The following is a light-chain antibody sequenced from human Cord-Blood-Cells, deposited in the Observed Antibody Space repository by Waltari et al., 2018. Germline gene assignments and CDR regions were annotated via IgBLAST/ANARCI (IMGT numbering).Light chain of an antibody. V-gene: IGLV2-8*01. Sequence: QSALPQPPSASGSPGQSVTISRTGTSSDVGGYNYVSWYQQHPGKAPKLMFDEVSKPPAGVPGRFAGSKSGNTASLTVSGLQADDEADYYCSSYAGINNYVFGTGTKLTVL. CDR1: SSDVGGYNY. CDR2: EVS. CDR3: SSYAGINNYV. J-gene: IGLJ1*01.